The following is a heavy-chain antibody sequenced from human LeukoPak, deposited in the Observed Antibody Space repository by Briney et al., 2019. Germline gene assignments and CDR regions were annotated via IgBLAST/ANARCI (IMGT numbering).Heavy chain of an antibody. CDR2: ISYDGSNK. CDR1: GFTFSSYA. Sequence: PGRSLRLSCAASGFTFSSYAMHWVRQAPGKGLEWVAVISYDGSNKYYADSVKGRFTISRDNSKNTLYLQMNSLRAEDTAVYYCAKESGWFGEYRAFDIWGQGTMVTVSS. D-gene: IGHD3-10*01. CDR3: AKESGWFGEYRAFDI. J-gene: IGHJ3*02. V-gene: IGHV3-30*04.